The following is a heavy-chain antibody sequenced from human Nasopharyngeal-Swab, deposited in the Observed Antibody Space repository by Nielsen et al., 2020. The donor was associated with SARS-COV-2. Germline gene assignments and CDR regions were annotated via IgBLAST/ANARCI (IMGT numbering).Heavy chain of an antibody. V-gene: IGHV3-30*05. D-gene: IGHD1-26*01. CDR2: TSFDGSNK. CDR3: AKGLRVGSAYYFYYYMDV. J-gene: IGHJ6*03. Sequence: GESLKISCATSGFTFRIYGMHWVRQAPGKGLEWVAVTSFDGSNKSYADSVKGRFTISKDYAQNTLYLHMNSLRAEGTAVYYCAKGLRVGSAYYFYYYMDVWGKGTTVTVSS. CDR1: GFTFRIYG.